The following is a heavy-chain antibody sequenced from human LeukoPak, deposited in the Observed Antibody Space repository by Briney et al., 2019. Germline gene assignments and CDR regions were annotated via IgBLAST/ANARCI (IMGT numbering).Heavy chain of an antibody. V-gene: IGHV3-21*05. J-gene: IGHJ5*02. CDR2: LSASTIEI. D-gene: IGHD3-10*01. Sequence: GGSLRLSRAVSVFTFSVFTLHCVREAPGRGLECGSYLSASTIEIFYADSVKGRFVISRDNAKKSPYLQMNSLRGDDTAMSYCAREGYGPGNHPIDLWGQGTLVTVSS. CDR3: AREGYGPGNHPIDL. CDR1: VFTFSVFT.